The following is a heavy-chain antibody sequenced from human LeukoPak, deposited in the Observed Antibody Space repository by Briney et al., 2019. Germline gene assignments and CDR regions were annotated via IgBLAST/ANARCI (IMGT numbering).Heavy chain of an antibody. CDR2: MNPNSGNT. CDR1: GYTFSSYD. V-gene: IGHV1-8*01. J-gene: IGHJ3*02. D-gene: IGHD3-10*02. CDR3: ARRVTMYGNDAFDI. Sequence: ASVKVSCKASGYTFSSYDIHWVRQAPGQRLEWMGGMNPNSGNTAFAQTRHGRVSMTRDTSISTAYMELSSLRSEDTAFYYCARRVTMYGNDAFDIWGQGTMVTVSS.